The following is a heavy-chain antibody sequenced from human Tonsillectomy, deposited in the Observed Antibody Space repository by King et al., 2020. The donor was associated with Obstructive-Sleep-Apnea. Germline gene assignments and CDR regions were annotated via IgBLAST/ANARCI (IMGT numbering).Heavy chain of an antibody. D-gene: IGHD2-2*01. V-gene: IGHV4-34*01. CDR1: GGSFSGYY. CDR3: ARMRHYQLLFSLYNWFDP. J-gene: IGHJ5*02. CDR2: INHSGST. Sequence: VQLQQWGAGLLKPSETLSLTCAVYGGSFSGYYWSWIRQPPGKGLEWIGEINHSGSTNYNPSLKSRVTISVDTSKNQFSLKLSSVTAADTAVYYCARMRHYQLLFSLYNWFDPWGQGTLVTVSS.